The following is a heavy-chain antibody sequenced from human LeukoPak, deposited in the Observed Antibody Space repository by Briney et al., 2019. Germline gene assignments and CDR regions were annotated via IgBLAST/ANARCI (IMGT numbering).Heavy chain of an antibody. D-gene: IGHD6-13*01. CDR3: ARALSSSWYYFDY. Sequence: SGTLSLTCAVSGGSISSSNWWSWVRQPPGKGLEWIGEIYHSGSTSYNPSLKSRVTISVDKSKNQFSLKLSSVTAADTAVYYCARALSSSWYYFDYWGQGTLVTVSS. CDR2: IYHSGST. J-gene: IGHJ4*02. CDR1: GGSISSSNW. V-gene: IGHV4-4*02.